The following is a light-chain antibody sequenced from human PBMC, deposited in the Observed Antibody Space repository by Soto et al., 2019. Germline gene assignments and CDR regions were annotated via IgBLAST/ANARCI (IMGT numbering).Light chain of an antibody. Sequence: EIVLTQSPGTLSLSPGERATLSCRASQSVTSNYLAWYQQRPGQAPRLLIYGASSRATGIPDRFSGSGSGTDVTLTISRLEPEDFAVYYCQRYGSSPRLFTFGPGTKVDIK. CDR1: QSVTSNY. CDR3: QRYGSSPRLFT. V-gene: IGKV3-20*01. J-gene: IGKJ3*01. CDR2: GAS.